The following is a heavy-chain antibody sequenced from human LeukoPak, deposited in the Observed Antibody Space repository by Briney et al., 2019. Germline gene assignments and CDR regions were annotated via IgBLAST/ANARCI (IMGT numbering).Heavy chain of an antibody. V-gene: IGHV3-64*01. Sequence: GGSLRLSCAASGFTFSSYAMHWVRQAPGKGLEYVSAISSNGGSTYHANSVKGRFTISRDNSKNTLYLQMGSLRAEDMAVYYCARDWGAYGSGSYSPPAYWGQGTLVTVSS. CDR1: GFTFSSYA. D-gene: IGHD3-10*01. J-gene: IGHJ4*02. CDR3: ARDWGAYGSGSYSPPAY. CDR2: ISSNGGST.